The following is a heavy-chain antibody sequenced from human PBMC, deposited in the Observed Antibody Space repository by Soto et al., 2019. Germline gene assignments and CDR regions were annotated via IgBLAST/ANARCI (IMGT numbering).Heavy chain of an antibody. J-gene: IGHJ4*02. D-gene: IGHD4-17*01. CDR3: AKESLPEHYGDTLFDY. V-gene: IGHV3-23*01. CDR2: FSAGGRA. Sequence: EVQLLESGGALVRPGGSLRLSCAASGFSFNNYALNWVRQAPGKGLEWVSTFSAGGRANYSASAQRRFTIPRDSAQDTVHLQISDLRPEDTAVYYCAKESLPEHYGDTLFDYWGQGTRVTVSS. CDR1: GFSFNNYA.